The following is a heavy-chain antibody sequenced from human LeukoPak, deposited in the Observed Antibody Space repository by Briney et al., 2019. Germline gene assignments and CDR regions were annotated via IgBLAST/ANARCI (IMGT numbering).Heavy chain of an antibody. V-gene: IGHV1-69*13. CDR3: ARKEVGATFDY. Sequence: ASVKVSCKASGGTFSSYAISWVRQAPGQGLEWMGGIIPIFGTANYAQKFQGRVTITADESASTAYMELSSLRSEDTAVYYCARKEVGATFDYWGQGTLVTVSS. CDR2: IIPIFGTA. CDR1: GGTFSSYA. D-gene: IGHD1-26*01. J-gene: IGHJ4*02.